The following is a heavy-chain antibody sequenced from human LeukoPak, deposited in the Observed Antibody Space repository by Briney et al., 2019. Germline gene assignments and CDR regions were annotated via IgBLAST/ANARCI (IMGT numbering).Heavy chain of an antibody. Sequence: GESLKISCKGSGYSFSSYWIGWVRQMPGKGLEWMGIIYPGDSDTRYSPSFQGQDTISADKSISTAYLQWSSLKASDTAMYYCARRGESSSWYSDYWGQGTLVTVSS. CDR2: IYPGDSDT. D-gene: IGHD6-13*01. CDR1: GYSFSSYW. V-gene: IGHV5-51*01. J-gene: IGHJ4*02. CDR3: ARRGESSSWYSDY.